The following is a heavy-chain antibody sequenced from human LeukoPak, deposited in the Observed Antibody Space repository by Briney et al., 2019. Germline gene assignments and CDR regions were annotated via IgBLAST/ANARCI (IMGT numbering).Heavy chain of an antibody. CDR2: INPNSGGT. V-gene: IGHV1-2*02. J-gene: IGHJ4*02. CDR3: ARGGYYGSGINNLPSRTQVWDLKY. Sequence: ASVKVSRKASGYTFTGYYMHWVRQAPGQGLEWMGWINPNSGGTNYAQKFQGRVTMTRDTSISTAYMELSRLRSDDTAVYYCARGGYYGSGINNLPSRTQVWDLKYWGQGTLVTVSS. CDR1: GYTFTGYY. D-gene: IGHD3-10*01.